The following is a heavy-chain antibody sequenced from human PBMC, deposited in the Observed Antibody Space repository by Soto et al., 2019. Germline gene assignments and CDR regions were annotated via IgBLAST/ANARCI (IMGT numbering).Heavy chain of an antibody. CDR2: IYSGGSGST. V-gene: IGHV3-66*01. CDR1: GFTVSSNY. Sequence: PGGSLRLSCAASGFTVSSNYMSWVRQAPGKGLEWVSVIYSGGSGSTYYADSVKGRFTISRDNSKNTLFLQMNSLRAEDTATYFCARDRGNSYTYSFDYWGQGTLVTVSS. D-gene: IGHD5-18*01. CDR3: ARDRGNSYTYSFDY. J-gene: IGHJ4*02.